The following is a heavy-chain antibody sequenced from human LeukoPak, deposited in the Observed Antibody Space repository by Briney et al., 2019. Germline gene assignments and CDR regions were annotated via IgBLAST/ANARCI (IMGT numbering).Heavy chain of an antibody. CDR2: TSGSGDST. Sequence: GGSLRLSCAASGFTFSSNAMSWVRQAPGKGLEWVSSTSGSGDSTYYADSVKGRFTISRDNSKKTLFLQMNSLRAEDTAVYYCAKPTTARLVGATLWGQGTLVTVSS. D-gene: IGHD1-26*01. V-gene: IGHV3-23*01. CDR1: GFTFSSNA. CDR3: AKPTTARLVGATL. J-gene: IGHJ4*02.